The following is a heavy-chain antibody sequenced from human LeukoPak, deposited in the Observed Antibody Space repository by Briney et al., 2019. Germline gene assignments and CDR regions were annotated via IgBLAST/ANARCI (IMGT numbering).Heavy chain of an antibody. CDR1: GDSISMHY. J-gene: IGHJ4*02. CDR3: AREKVAAAGDYFDY. Sequence: PSETLSLICSVSGDSISMHYWGGIRQPPGKGLEWMGSIYYSGSTYYHPSLKSRVTISVDTSKNQCSLKLSSVTAADTAVYYCAREKVAAAGDYFDYWGQGTLVTVSS. CDR2: IYYSGST. V-gene: IGHV4-39*07. D-gene: IGHD6-13*01.